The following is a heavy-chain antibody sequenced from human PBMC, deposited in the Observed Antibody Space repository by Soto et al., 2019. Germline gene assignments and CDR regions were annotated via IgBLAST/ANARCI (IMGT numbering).Heavy chain of an antibody. J-gene: IGHJ4*02. CDR3: AKDSHPLAGHLGFGELWTPFDY. CDR1: GFTFSSYG. Sequence: GGSLRLSCAASGFTFSSYGMHWVRQAPGKGLEWVAVISYDGSNKYYADSVKGRFTISRDNSKNTLYLQMNSLRAEDTAVYYCAKDSHPLAGHLGFGELWTPFDYWGQGTLVTVSS. D-gene: IGHD3-10*01. CDR2: ISYDGSNK. V-gene: IGHV3-30*18.